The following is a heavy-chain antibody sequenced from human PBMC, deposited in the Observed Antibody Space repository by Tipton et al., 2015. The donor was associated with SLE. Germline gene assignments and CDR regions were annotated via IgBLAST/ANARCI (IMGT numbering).Heavy chain of an antibody. J-gene: IGHJ4*02. Sequence: QSGAEVKKPGASVKVSCKASGYTFTSYGINWVRQATGQGLEWMGWMNPNSGNTGYAQKFQGRVTMTRNTSISTAYMELSSLRSEARAVYCSGGGGMPPFPGYWGQGTLVTVSS. CDR2: MNPNSGNT. CDR1: GYTFTSYG. D-gene: IGHD2-2*01. CDR3: GGGGMPPFPGY. V-gene: IGHV1-8*02.